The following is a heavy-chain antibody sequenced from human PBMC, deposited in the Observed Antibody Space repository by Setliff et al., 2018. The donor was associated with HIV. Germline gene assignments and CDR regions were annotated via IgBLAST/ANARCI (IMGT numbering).Heavy chain of an antibody. CDR1: GGSISSYY. CDR2: IFSSGTT. Sequence: ASETLSLTCSVSGGSISSYYWNWIRQPAGKGLEWIGRIFSSGTTNYNPSLQSRITMSVDTSKNQFSLKLNSVTAADTAVYYCAREGWSDHYYYYMDVWDKGTTVTSP. D-gene: IGHD2-15*01. J-gene: IGHJ6*03. CDR3: AREGWSDHYYYYMDV. V-gene: IGHV4-4*07.